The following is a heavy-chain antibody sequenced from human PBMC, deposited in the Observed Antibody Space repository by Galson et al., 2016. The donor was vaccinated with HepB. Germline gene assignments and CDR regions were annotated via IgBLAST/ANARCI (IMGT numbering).Heavy chain of an antibody. CDR2: ISFDGSNK. CDR1: GFTFSSYA. D-gene: IGHD2-15*01. CDR3: ARGTFCSGDSCYSPACDM. J-gene: IGHJ3*02. V-gene: IGHV3-30-3*01. Sequence: SLRLSCAASGFTFSSYAMHWVRQAPGKGLEWVAVISFDGSNKYYADSVKGRFTISRDNSKNTLYLQMNSLRAEDTAVYYCARGTFCSGDSCYSPACDMWGQGTMVTVSS.